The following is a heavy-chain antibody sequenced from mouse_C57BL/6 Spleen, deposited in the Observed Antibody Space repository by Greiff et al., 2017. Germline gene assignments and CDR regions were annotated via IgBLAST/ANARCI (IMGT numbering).Heavy chain of an antibody. V-gene: IGHV1-54*01. D-gene: IGHD1-1*01. Sequence: VQLQQSGAELVRPGTSVKVSCKASGYAFTNYLIEWVKQRPGQGLEWIGVINPGSGGTNYNEKFKGKATLTADKSSSTAYMQLSSLTSEDSAVYFCARGGNYVFDYWGQGTTLTVSP. CDR3: ARGGNYVFDY. J-gene: IGHJ2*01. CDR2: INPGSGGT. CDR1: GYAFTNYL.